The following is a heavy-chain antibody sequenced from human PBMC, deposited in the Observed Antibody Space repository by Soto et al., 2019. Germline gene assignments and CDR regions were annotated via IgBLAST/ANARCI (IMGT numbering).Heavy chain of an antibody. J-gene: IGHJ5*02. CDR3: ARDSLGVPAAPEHENWFDP. CDR2: IIPILGIA. D-gene: IGHD2-2*01. CDR1: GGTFSSYT. Sequence: ASVKVSCKASGGTFSSYTISWVRQAPGQGLEWMGRIIPILGIANYAQKFQGRVTITADKSTSTAYMELSSLRSEDTAVYYCARDSLGVPAAPEHENWFDPWGQGTLVTVSS. V-gene: IGHV1-69*04.